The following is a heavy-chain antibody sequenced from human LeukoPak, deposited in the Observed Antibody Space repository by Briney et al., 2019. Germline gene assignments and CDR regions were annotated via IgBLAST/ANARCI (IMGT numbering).Heavy chain of an antibody. CDR3: ARYYGRGFGELSQEYYMDV. V-gene: IGHV4-39*07. J-gene: IGHJ6*03. CDR2: IYYSGST. CDR1: GGSISSSSYY. Sequence: SETLSLTCTVSGGSISSSSYYWGWIRQPPGKGLEWIGSIYYSGSTYYNPSLKSRVTISVDTSKNQFSLKLSSVTAADTAVYYCARYYGRGFGELSQEYYMDVWGKGTTVTISS. D-gene: IGHD3-10*01.